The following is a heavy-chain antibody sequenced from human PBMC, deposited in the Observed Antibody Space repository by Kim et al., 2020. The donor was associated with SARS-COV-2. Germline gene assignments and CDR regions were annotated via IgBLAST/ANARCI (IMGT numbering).Heavy chain of an antibody. D-gene: IGHD5-12*01. CDR1: GGSINNSSYY. CDR2: VYDSGTT. Sequence: SETLSLTCTVSGGSINNSSYYWGWIRQPPGKGLEWIGSVYDSGTTYYTPSLKSRVTISVDTSNNHFSLRLSSVTAADTAVYYCARLRSGVGWFDPWGQGTLVTVSS. V-gene: IGHV4-39*02. J-gene: IGHJ5*02. CDR3: ARLRSGVGWFDP.